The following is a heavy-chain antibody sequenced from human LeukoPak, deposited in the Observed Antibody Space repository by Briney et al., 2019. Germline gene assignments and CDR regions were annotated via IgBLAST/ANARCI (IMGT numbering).Heavy chain of an antibody. CDR2: INQDGSEK. V-gene: IGHV3-7*01. J-gene: IGHJ4*02. Sequence: GSLRLSCATSGFNFNTKWMTWVRQAPGKGLEWVANINQDGSEKYHGDSVKGRFIISRDNAKRSLFLEMSSLRAEDTAVYYCADPPSDFWGQGTLVAVSS. CDR1: GFNFNTKW. CDR3: ADPPSDF.